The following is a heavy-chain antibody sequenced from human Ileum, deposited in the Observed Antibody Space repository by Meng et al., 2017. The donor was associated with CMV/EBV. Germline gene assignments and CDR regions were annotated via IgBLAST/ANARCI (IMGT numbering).Heavy chain of an antibody. CDR2: ISPDWSYT. Sequence: ASGFTFSPSWIHCCRQTPGRGLMCVSRISPDWSYTLSPHSLPSPFTISRDNARNTLYLQMTGLRAEDTAVYYCVRVKLAAPNLVDYWGQGTLVTVSS. CDR3: VRVKLAAPNLVDY. D-gene: IGHD6-25*01. CDR1: GFTFSPSW. V-gene: IGHV3-74*01. J-gene: IGHJ4*02.